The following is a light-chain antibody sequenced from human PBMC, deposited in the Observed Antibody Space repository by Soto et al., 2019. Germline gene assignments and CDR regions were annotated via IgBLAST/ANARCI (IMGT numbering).Light chain of an antibody. Sequence: DIQMTQSPSTLSASLVYRFTITCRASQSISSWLAWYQQKPGKAPKLLINGASTLESGVPSRFSGSGSGTDFTLTISSLQPDDFATYYCQQYSVSVTFGQGTKVDIK. CDR3: QQYSVSVT. CDR2: GAS. J-gene: IGKJ1*01. CDR1: QSISSW. V-gene: IGKV1-5*01.